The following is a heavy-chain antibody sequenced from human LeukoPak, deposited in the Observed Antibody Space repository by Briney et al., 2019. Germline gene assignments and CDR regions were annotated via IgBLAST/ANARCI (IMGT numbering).Heavy chain of an antibody. CDR3: ARDSGSGWSYYYYGMDV. CDR2: INPNTGGT. J-gene: IGHJ6*02. V-gene: IGHV1-2*02. Sequence: ASVKVSCKASGYTFTDYYMHWVRQAPGQGLEWMGWINPNTGGTNYAQKLQGRVTMTTDTSTSTAYMELRSLRSDDTAVYYCARDSGSGWSYYYYGMDVWGQGTTVTVSS. CDR1: GYTFTDYY. D-gene: IGHD6-19*01.